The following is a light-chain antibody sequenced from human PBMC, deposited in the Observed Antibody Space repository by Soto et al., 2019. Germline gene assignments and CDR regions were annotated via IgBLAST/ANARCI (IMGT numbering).Light chain of an antibody. CDR1: QSVKSN. CDR2: GIS. CDR3: QQHGQWPIT. Sequence: IVRPQSPSTLSVSAGERATLSCIASQSVKSNYLAWYQQKPGQAPRLLIYGISKRATDIPDRFSGSGSGTEFTLTISSLQPEDFATYYCQQHGQWPITFGQRTRLEI. V-gene: IGKV3D-15*01. J-gene: IGKJ5*01.